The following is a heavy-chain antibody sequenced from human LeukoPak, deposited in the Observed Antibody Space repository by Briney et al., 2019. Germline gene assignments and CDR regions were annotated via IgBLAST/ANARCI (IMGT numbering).Heavy chain of an antibody. CDR2: ISFEGSNT. CDR3: AKDRRGLIQLGWPWYVDL. J-gene: IGHJ2*01. Sequence: GRSLRLSCAASGFTFISYGIHSVRQAPGKGLEWGAVISFEGSNTYYADSVKGRFTMSRDNSKNTLYREMSSRRADDTAVYYCAKDRRGLIQLGWPWYVDLWGRGTLVTVSS. D-gene: IGHD5-18*01. V-gene: IGHV3-30*18. CDR1: GFTFISYG.